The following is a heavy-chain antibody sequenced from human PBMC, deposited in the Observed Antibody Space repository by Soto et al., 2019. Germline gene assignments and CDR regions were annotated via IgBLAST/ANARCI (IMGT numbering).Heavy chain of an antibody. V-gene: IGHV1-18*04. Sequence: VKVSCKASGYTFTSYGISWVRQAPGQGLEWMGWISAYNGNTNYAQKLQGRVTMTTDTSTSTAYMELRSLRSDDTAVYYCARDRRWYSGSYGYYFDYWGQGTLVTVSS. D-gene: IGHD1-26*01. CDR3: ARDRRWYSGSYGYYFDY. J-gene: IGHJ4*02. CDR1: GYTFTSYG. CDR2: ISAYNGNT.